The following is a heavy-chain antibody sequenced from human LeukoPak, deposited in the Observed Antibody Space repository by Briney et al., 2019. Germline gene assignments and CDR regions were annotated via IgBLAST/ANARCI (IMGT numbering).Heavy chain of an antibody. Sequence: SETLSLTCTVSGGSISSYYWSWIRQPAGKGLEWIGRIYTSGSTNYNPSLKSRVTMSVDTSKNQFSLKLSSVTAADTGVYYCARWAAAGQSIDYWGQGTLVTVSS. CDR2: IYTSGST. CDR3: ARWAAAGQSIDY. J-gene: IGHJ4*02. D-gene: IGHD6-13*01. CDR1: GGSISSYY. V-gene: IGHV4-4*07.